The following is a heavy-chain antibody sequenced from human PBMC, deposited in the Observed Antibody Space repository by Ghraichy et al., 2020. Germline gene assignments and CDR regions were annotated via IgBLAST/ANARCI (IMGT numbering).Heavy chain of an antibody. CDR3: AKEGPPKIGGDISAFDI. J-gene: IGHJ3*02. CDR1: GLTLSSFV. CDR2: IKYDGNEK. Sequence: GGSLRLSCAASGLTLSSFVMHWVRQAPGEGLEWVAFIKYDGNEKVYADSVKGRFTISRDNTKNTIYLQMNSLRPEDTAVYYCAKEGPPKIGGDISAFDIWGLGTMVTVSS. D-gene: IGHD3-10*01. V-gene: IGHV3-30*02.